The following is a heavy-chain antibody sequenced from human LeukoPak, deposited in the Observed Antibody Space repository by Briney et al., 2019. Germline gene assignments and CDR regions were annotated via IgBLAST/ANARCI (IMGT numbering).Heavy chain of an antibody. Sequence: PSETLSLTCAVYGGSFSGYYWSWIRQPPGKGLEWIGEINHSGSTNYNPSLKSRVTISVDTSKNQFSLKLSSVTAADTAVYYCARLRGTSHFDYWGQGTLVTVSS. CDR2: INHSGST. CDR1: GGSFSGYY. V-gene: IGHV4-34*01. CDR3: ARLRGTSHFDY. D-gene: IGHD3-10*01. J-gene: IGHJ4*02.